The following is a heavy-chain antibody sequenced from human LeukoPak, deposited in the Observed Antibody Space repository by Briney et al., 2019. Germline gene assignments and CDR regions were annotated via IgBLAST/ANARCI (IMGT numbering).Heavy chain of an antibody. CDR1: GYSFTSYW. D-gene: IGHD3-22*01. Sequence: GESLKISCKGSGYSFTSYWIGWVRQMPGKGLEWMGIIYPGDSDTRYSPSFQGQVTISADKSISTAYLQWSSLKASDTAMYYCARQVSTSNYYDSSGYYLSLYADYWGQGTLVTVSS. V-gene: IGHV5-51*01. J-gene: IGHJ4*02. CDR2: IYPGDSDT. CDR3: ARQVSTSNYYDSSGYYLSLYADY.